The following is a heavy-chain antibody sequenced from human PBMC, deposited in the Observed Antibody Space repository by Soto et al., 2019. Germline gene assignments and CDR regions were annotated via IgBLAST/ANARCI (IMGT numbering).Heavy chain of an antibody. Sequence: GGALRVSCAAPGFTFISYGMHWVRQAPGKGLEWVAVIWYDGSNKYYADSVKGRFTISRDNSKNTLYLQMNSLRAEDTAVYYCARDLSSYCSGGSCGSEAFDIWRQGTMVTVSS. V-gene: IGHV3-33*01. CDR2: IWYDGSNK. D-gene: IGHD2-15*01. CDR1: GFTFISYG. J-gene: IGHJ3*02. CDR3: ARDLSSYCSGGSCGSEAFDI.